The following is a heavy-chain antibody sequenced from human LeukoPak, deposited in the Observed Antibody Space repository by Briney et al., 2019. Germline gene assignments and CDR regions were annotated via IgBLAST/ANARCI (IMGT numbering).Heavy chain of an antibody. J-gene: IGHJ4*02. Sequence: PSETLSLTCTVSGGSISSSSYYWGWIRQPPGKGLEWIGSIYHSGSTYYNPSLKSRVTISVDTSKNQFSLKLSSVTAADTAVYYCARDRPQWLVPYYFDYWGQGTLVTVSS. V-gene: IGHV4-39*07. D-gene: IGHD6-19*01. CDR3: ARDRPQWLVPYYFDY. CDR1: GGSISSSSYY. CDR2: IYHSGST.